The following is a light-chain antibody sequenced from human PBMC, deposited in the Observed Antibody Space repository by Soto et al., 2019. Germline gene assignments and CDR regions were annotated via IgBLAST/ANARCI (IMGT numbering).Light chain of an antibody. CDR2: AAS. CDR1: QSISS. V-gene: IGKV3-11*01. J-gene: IGKJ2*01. CDR3: QQRGA. Sequence: EVVLTQSPATLSLSPGERATLSCRSSQSISSLAWYQQKPGQAPRLLIYAASNRATDIPARFSGGGSGTDFTLTISSLEPEDFAVYYCQQRGAFGHGTNVEI.